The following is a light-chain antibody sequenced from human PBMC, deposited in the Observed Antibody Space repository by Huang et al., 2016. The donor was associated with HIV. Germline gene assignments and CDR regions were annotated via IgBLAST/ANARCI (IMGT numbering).Light chain of an antibody. CDR3: QQSYSTPYT. V-gene: IGKV1-39*01. CDR2: AAS. CDR1: QSISSY. Sequence: DIQMTQSPSSLSASVGDRVTITCRASQSISSYLNCYQQKPGKAPKLLIYAASSFQSGVPSRFSGSGSGTVFTLTISSLQPEDFATYYCQQSYSTPYTFGQGTKLEIK. J-gene: IGKJ2*01.